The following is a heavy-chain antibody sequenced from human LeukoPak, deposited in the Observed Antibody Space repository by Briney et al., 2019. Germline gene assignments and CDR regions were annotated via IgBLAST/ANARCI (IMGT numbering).Heavy chain of an antibody. CDR3: ARGAGGYDWNDAFDI. CDR2: ITSSSSFI. J-gene: IGHJ3*02. V-gene: IGHV3-21*01. CDR1: RFSLSSYS. Sequence: GGSLRLSCAASRFSLSSYSMNWVRQAPGKGLEWVSSITSSSSFIYYADSVKGRFTISRDNARNSLYLQMNSLRAEDTAVYYCARGAGGYDWNDAFDIWGQGTMVTVSS. D-gene: IGHD5-12*01.